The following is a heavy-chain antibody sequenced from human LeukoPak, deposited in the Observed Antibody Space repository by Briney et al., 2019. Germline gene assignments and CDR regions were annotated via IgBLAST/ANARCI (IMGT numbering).Heavy chain of an antibody. CDR1: GVSISSSGYY. Sequence: PSETLSLTCTVSGVSISSSGYYWGWLRQPPGKGLEWIGSIYYRGSPYYNPSLKSRVTISVDTSKNQFSLKRSSVAAADASVCYCAKQYSYALDYWGQGTLVTVSS. V-gene: IGHV4-39*01. D-gene: IGHD5-18*01. CDR3: AKQYSYALDY. J-gene: IGHJ4*02. CDR2: IYYRGSP.